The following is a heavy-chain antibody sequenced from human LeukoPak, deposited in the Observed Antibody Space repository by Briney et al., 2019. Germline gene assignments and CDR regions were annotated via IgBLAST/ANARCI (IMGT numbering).Heavy chain of an antibody. CDR3: AREERLSPGYYYMDV. J-gene: IGHJ6*03. CDR1: GYTFTSYY. Sequence: ASVTVSCKASGYTFTSYYMHWVRQAPGQGLEWMGIINPSGGSTSYAQKFQGRVTMTRDMSTSTVYMELSSLRSEDTAVYYCAREERLSPGYYYMDVWGKGTTVTVSS. D-gene: IGHD1-1*01. V-gene: IGHV1-46*01. CDR2: INPSGGST.